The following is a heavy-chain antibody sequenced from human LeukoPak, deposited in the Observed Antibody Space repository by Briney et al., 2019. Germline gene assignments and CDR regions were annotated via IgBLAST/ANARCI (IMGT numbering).Heavy chain of an antibody. Sequence: GGSLRLSCAASGFTFSNYAMHWVRQAPGKGLEYVSAISSNGGSTYYANSVKGRFTISRDNSKNTLYLQMGSLRAEDMAVYYCARDYGDYWYYGMDVWGQGTTVTVSS. CDR1: GFTFSNYA. J-gene: IGHJ6*02. V-gene: IGHV3-64*01. CDR2: ISSNGGST. D-gene: IGHD4-17*01. CDR3: ARDYGDYWYYGMDV.